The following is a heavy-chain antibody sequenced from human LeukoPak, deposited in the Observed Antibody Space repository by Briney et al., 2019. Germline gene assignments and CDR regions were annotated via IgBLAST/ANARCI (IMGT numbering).Heavy chain of an antibody. D-gene: IGHD3-10*01. CDR1: GGSFSGYY. Sequence: SETLSLTCAVYGGSFSGYYWSWIRQPPGKGLEWIGEINHSESTNYNPSLKSRVTISVDTSKNQFSLKLSSVTAADTAVYYCARVYGSGGYYYYYYYGMDVWGQGTTVTVSS. J-gene: IGHJ6*02. CDR3: ARVYGSGGYYYYYYYGMDV. V-gene: IGHV4-34*01. CDR2: INHSEST.